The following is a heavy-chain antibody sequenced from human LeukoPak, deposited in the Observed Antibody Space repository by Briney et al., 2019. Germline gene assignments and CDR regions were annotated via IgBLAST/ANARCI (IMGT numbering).Heavy chain of an antibody. CDR3: ARDEFRAARPSGGY. CDR1: GFTFSNYN. CDR2: ITSSSTYI. D-gene: IGHD6-6*01. J-gene: IGHJ4*02. V-gene: IGHV3-21*01. Sequence: GGSLRLSCAASGFTFSNYNMNWVRQAPGKGLEWVSSITSSSTYIYYADSVKGRFTISRDNAKNSLYLQMNSLRAEDTAVYYCARDEFRAARPSGGYWGQGTLVTVSS.